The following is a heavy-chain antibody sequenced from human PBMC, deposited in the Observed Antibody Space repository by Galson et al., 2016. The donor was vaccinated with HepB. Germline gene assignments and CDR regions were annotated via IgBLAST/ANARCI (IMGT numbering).Heavy chain of an antibody. Sequence: SETLSLTCTVSGASIAESDWWSLVRQSPGKGLEWIGQIQHRGRTKYNPSLMSLVNMSVDKSKNQFSLTLGSVTAADTALYYCARHLMGPPAHASWGQGTLVTVSS. V-gene: IGHV4-4*02. D-gene: IGHD2-8*01. CDR1: GASIAESDW. J-gene: IGHJ5*02. CDR2: IQHRGRT. CDR3: ARHLMGPPAHAS.